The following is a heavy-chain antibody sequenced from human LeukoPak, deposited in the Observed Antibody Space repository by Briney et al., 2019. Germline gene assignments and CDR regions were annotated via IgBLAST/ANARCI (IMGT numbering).Heavy chain of an antibody. Sequence: ASVKVSCKASGYTFTGYYMHWVQQAPGQGLEWMGWINPNSGGTNYAQKFQGRVTMTRDTSISTAYMELSRLRSDDTAVYYCARDSGSSHFDYWGQGTLVAVSS. D-gene: IGHD3-10*01. CDR3: ARDSGSSHFDY. CDR2: INPNSGGT. CDR1: GYTFTGYY. J-gene: IGHJ4*02. V-gene: IGHV1-2*02.